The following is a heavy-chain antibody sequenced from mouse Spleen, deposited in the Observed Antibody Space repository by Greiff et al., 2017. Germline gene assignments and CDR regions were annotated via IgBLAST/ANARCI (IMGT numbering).Heavy chain of an antibody. D-gene: IGHD1-1*01. Sequence: QVQLKQSGAELARPGASVKLSCKASGYTFTSYWMHWVKQRPGRGLEWIGRIDPNSGGTKYNEKFKSKATLTVDKPSSTAYMQLSSLTSEDSAVYYCARGSYYDGSPAWFAYWGQGTLVTVSA. CDR1: GYTFTSYW. CDR3: ARGSYYDGSPAWFAY. V-gene: IGHV1-72*01. CDR2: IDPNSGGT. J-gene: IGHJ3*01.